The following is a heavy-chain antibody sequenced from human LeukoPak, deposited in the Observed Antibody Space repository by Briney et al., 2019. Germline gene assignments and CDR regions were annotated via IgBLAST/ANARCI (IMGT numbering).Heavy chain of an antibody. Sequence: GGSLRLSCAASGFTFSSYAMSWVRQAPGKGLEWVSAISGSCGSTYYADSVKGRVTISRDNSKNTLYLQMNSLRAEDTDVYYCAKGSEQWLVPLDFDYWGQGTLVTVSS. J-gene: IGHJ4*02. V-gene: IGHV3-23*01. D-gene: IGHD6-19*01. CDR2: ISGSCGST. CDR3: AKGSEQWLVPLDFDY. CDR1: GFTFSSYA.